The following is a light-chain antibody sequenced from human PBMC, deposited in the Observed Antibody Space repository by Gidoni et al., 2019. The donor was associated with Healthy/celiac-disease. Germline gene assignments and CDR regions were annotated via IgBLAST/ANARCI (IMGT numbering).Light chain of an antibody. V-gene: IGKV1-39*01. J-gene: IGKJ4*01. CDR3: QQSYSTRLLT. Sequence: DIQLTQSPSSLSASVGDRVTLTCRASQSISSYLNWYQQKPGKAPKLLIYAASSLQSGVPSRFSGSGSGTDVTLTISSLQPEDFATYYCQQSYSTRLLTFGGGTKVEIK. CDR2: AAS. CDR1: QSISSY.